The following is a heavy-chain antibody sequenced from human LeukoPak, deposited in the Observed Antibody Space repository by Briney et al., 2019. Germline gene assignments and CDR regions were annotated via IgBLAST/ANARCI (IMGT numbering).Heavy chain of an antibody. J-gene: IGHJ4*02. Sequence: GSLKVSCKASGYTFTSYGISWVRQAPGQGLEWMGWISAYNGNTNYAQKLQGRVTMTTDTSTSTAYMELRSLRSDDTAVYYCARVKRPCVELRCPSVGGPFDYWGQGTLVTVSS. V-gene: IGHV1-18*04. CDR3: ARVKRPCVELRCPSVGGPFDY. CDR1: GYTFTSYG. CDR2: ISAYNGNT. D-gene: IGHD4-17*01.